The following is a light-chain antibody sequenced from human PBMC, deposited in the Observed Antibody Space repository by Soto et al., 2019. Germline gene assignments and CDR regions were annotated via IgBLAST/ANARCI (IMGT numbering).Light chain of an antibody. CDR2: DVT. CDR1: SNNVGGYNY. J-gene: IGLJ2*01. V-gene: IGLV2-11*01. Sequence: QPALTQPRSVSGSPGQSVTISCTGASNNVGGYNYVSWYQHHPGKVPQLIIYDVTKRPSGVPDRFSGSKSGNTASLTISGLQVEDEADYYCCSYAGTYTWIFGGGTKLTVL. CDR3: CSYAGTYTWI.